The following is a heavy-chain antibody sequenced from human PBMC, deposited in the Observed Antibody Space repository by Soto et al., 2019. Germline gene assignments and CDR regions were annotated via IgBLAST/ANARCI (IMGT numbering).Heavy chain of an antibody. D-gene: IGHD3-22*01. CDR1: GFSISGYA. J-gene: IGHJ6*03. CDR3: ARDVSRGSNFYYYRDV. V-gene: IGHV3-48*01. Sequence: EVQLVESGGGLVPPGGSLRLSCSASGFSISGYALNWVRQAPGKGPEWVSYISSSSSAIDYAGSVKGRFSISRDNGKNYLYLQMNSLGAEDTAVYYCARDVSRGSNFYYYRDVWGKGTTVTVSS. CDR2: ISSSSSAI.